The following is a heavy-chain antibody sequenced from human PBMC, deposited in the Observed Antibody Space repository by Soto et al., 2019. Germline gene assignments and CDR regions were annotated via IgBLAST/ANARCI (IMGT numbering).Heavy chain of an antibody. CDR3: ARGGHIAVVTASFDN. D-gene: IGHD2-21*02. CDR2: IHPSGGGT. V-gene: IGHV1-46*02. Sequence: QVQLVQSGAEVRKPGASVKVSCKPSGYTFNTYYLHWLRQAPGQALEWMGVIHPSGGGTTYAQKFLGRVTVTRETSTTTVCMELSSLRSDDTAVYYCARGGHIAVVTASFDNWGQGTLVTVSS. J-gene: IGHJ4*02. CDR1: GYTFNTYY.